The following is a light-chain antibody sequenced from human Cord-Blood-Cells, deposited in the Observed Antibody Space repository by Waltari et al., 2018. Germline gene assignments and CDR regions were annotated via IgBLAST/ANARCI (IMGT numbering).Light chain of an antibody. CDR3: CSYAGSDVV. CDR2: EVS. Sequence: QSALTRPRSGSGSRGQSVPISCTGTSSDVGGYNYVSWYQPNPGKAHKHMIYEVSKRPSGVPDRFSGPKSANTASRTISGLQAEDEADYHCCSYAGSDVVFGGGTKLTVL. V-gene: IGLV2-11*01. J-gene: IGLJ2*01. CDR1: SSDVGGYNY.